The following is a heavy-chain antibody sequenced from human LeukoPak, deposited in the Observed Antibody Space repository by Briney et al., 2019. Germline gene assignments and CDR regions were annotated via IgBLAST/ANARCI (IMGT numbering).Heavy chain of an antibody. J-gene: IGHJ4*02. V-gene: IGHV1-69*13. CDR3: ARDLGYCSGGSCYGVDY. D-gene: IGHD2-15*01. CDR2: IIPIFGTA. Sequence: GASVKVSCKASGGTFSSYAISWVRQAPGQGLEWMGGIIPIFGTANYAQKFQGRVTITADESTSTAYMELSSLRSEDTAVYYCARDLGYCSGGSCYGVDYWGQGTLVTVSS. CDR1: GGTFSSYA.